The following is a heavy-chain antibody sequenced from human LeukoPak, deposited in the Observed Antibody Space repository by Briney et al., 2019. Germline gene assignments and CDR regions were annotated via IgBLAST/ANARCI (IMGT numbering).Heavy chain of an antibody. CDR1: GGSISSGGYS. CDR3: ARDDGYSYGLYWYFDL. CDR2: IYHSGST. D-gene: IGHD5-18*01. V-gene: IGHV4-30-2*01. J-gene: IGHJ2*01. Sequence: SQTLSLTCAVSGGSISSGGYSWSWIRQPPGKGLEWIGYIYHSGSTYYNPSLKSRVTISVDTSKNQFSLKLSSVTAADTAVYYCARDDGYSYGLYWYFDLWGRGTLVTVSS.